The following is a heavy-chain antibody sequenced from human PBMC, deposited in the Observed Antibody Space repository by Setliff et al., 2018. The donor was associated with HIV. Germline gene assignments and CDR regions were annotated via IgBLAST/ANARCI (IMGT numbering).Heavy chain of an antibody. CDR2: INHSGGT. CDR3: ARGGYSYGFGRHRAYFQY. V-gene: IGHV4-34*01. Sequence: LSLPFSFYGGSFSAYYWSWIRQTPGKGLEWIGEINHSGGTNYNPSLKSRVTMSVNTYKNQFSLKLSSVTAADTAVFYCARGGYSYGFGRHRAYFQYWGQGTQVTVSS. CDR1: GGSFSAYY. J-gene: IGHJ1*01. D-gene: IGHD5-18*01.